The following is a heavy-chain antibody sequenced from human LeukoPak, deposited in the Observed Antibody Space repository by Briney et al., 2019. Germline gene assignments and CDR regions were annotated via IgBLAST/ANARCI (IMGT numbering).Heavy chain of an antibody. V-gene: IGHV4-59*08. CDR3: ARHVSGIYGSRGDFDY. CDR2: IHSNGGT. CDR1: GGSINSLY. D-gene: IGHD3-10*01. Sequence: SETLSLTCSGSGGSINSLYWSWIRQPPGKGLEWIGYIHSNGGTNYNPSLKSRVTMSVYTSKNQFSLKLDSVTAADSAVYFCARHVSGIYGSRGDFDYWGQGTLVTVSS. J-gene: IGHJ4*02.